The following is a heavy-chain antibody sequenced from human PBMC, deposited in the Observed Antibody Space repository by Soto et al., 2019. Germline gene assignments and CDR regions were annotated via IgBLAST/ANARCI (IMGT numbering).Heavy chain of an antibody. J-gene: IGHJ1*01. CDR2: IYYGGNA. Sequence: PSETLSLTCAVSGVSINSNYFWGWIRQPPGRGLEWIGSIYYGGNAYYNPSLQSRVTISADLPKNQFSLELNSVTAADTAVFYCARHGSNSGSYSDYFQHSGQSTLLSVS. V-gene: IGHV4-39*01. CDR3: ARHGSNSGSYSDYFQH. D-gene: IGHD1-26*01. CDR1: GVSINSNYF.